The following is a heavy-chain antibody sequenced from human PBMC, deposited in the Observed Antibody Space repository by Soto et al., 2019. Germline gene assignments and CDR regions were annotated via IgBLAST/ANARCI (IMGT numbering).Heavy chain of an antibody. V-gene: IGHV1-2*02. J-gene: IGHJ4*02. CDR3: RTYLMWSVGARRFDH. CDR2: INPSTGGT. CDR1: RYTITGRY. Sequence: ASVEVCWTACRYTITGRYVHWVRQTPERGLEWMGWINPSTGGTNFAQKFQGRVTMTSDTSIRTVYLELSSLRSEDTAVYYCRTYLMWSVGARRFDHWGQGTQVTVPS. D-gene: IGHD3-3*01.